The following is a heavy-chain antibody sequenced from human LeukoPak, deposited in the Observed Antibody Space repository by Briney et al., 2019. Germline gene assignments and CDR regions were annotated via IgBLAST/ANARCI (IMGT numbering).Heavy chain of an antibody. CDR2: IKQDGSG. Sequence: PGGSLRLSCAASGFIFSSYWMTWVRQAPGKGLEWMANIKQDGSGNYVDSVKGRFTISRDNAKNSVFLQMNNLRADDAAVYYCARGSGYYDYWGQGTLVTVSS. V-gene: IGHV3-7*01. J-gene: IGHJ4*02. D-gene: IGHD2/OR15-2a*01. CDR3: ARGSGYYDY. CDR1: GFIFSSYW.